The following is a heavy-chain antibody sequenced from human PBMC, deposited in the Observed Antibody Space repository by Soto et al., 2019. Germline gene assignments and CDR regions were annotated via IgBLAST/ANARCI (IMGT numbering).Heavy chain of an antibody. CDR1: GFTFSTYS. J-gene: IGHJ4*02. CDR3: AHETGQYYYDSSGYFYFDY. D-gene: IGHD3-22*01. CDR2: ISSSSSTI. Sequence: GGALRFSCAASGFTFSTYSMNWVRQAPGKGLEWVSYISSSSSTIFYTDSVKGRFTVSRDNAKNSLYLQMNSLRAEDTAVYYCAHETGQYYYDSSGYFYFDYWGQGTLVTVSS. V-gene: IGHV3-48*01.